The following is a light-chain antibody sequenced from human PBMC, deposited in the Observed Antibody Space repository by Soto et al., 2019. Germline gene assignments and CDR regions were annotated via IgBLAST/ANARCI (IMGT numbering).Light chain of an antibody. V-gene: IGKV3-20*01. J-gene: IGKJ1*01. Sequence: EIVLTQYPGTLSLSPGERATLSCRASQSVSSSYLAWYQQKPGQAPRLLIYGASSRATGIPDRFSGSGSGTDFTLTISRLVPEDLAVYYCQQYKTFGQGTKVEIK. CDR2: GAS. CDR3: QQYKT. CDR1: QSVSSSY.